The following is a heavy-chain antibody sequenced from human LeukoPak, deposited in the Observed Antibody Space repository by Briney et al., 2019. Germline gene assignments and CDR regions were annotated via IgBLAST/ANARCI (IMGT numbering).Heavy chain of an antibody. J-gene: IGHJ4*02. V-gene: IGHV5-51*01. CDR1: GYSFTNSW. CDR2: IYPGDSDT. CDR3: ARHRKDIGFDS. D-gene: IGHD2-15*01. Sequence: PGESLKISCKASGYSFTNSWIGWVRQMPGKGLEWMGIIYPGDSDTRYSPSFQGQVTISADRSISTAYLQWSSLKASDTAMYYCARHRKDIGFDSWGQGTLVTVSS.